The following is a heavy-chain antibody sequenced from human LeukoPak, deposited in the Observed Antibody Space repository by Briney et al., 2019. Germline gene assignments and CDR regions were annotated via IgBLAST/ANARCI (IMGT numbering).Heavy chain of an antibody. D-gene: IGHD2-15*01. CDR3: ARAGFCSGGDCFPLFDY. Sequence: GGSLRLSCAASGFTFSSYSMNWVRQAPGKGLEWVSYISSSSSTIYYADSVKGRFTISRDNAKNSLYLQMNSLRDEDTAVYYCARAGFCSGGDCFPLFDYWGQGALVTVSS. CDR2: ISSSSSTI. V-gene: IGHV3-48*02. CDR1: GFTFSSYS. J-gene: IGHJ4*02.